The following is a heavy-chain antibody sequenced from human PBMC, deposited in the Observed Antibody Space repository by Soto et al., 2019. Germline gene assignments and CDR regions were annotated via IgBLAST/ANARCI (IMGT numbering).Heavy chain of an antibody. CDR2: ISSGGDAT. D-gene: IGHD3-9*01. Sequence: GGSLRLSCAASGVTFRNYALNWVRQSPGKGLEWVSTISSGGDATYYADSVKGRFTISRDNSKNTLSLQMSSLRAEDSAIYYCARDTSTGSADYWGQGTLVTVSS. J-gene: IGHJ4*02. CDR1: GVTFRNYA. V-gene: IGHV3-23*01. CDR3: ARDTSTGSADY.